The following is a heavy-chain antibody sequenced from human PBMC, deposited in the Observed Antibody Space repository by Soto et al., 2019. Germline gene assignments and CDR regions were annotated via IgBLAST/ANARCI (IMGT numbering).Heavy chain of an antibody. CDR2: IYYSGST. Sequence: SETLSLTCTVSGGSISSSSYYWGWIRQPPGKGLEWIGSIYYSGSTYYNPSLKSRVTISVDTSKNQFSLKLSSVTAADTAVYYCARASPTTRTVTTAYYFDDWGQGTLVTVSS. V-gene: IGHV4-39*07. CDR1: GGSISSSSYY. J-gene: IGHJ4*02. CDR3: ARASPTTRTVTTAYYFDD. D-gene: IGHD4-17*01.